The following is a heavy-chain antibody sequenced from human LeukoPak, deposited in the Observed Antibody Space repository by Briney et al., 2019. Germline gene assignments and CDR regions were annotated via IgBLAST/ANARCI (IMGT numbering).Heavy chain of an antibody. D-gene: IGHD2-2*03. CDR3: ARVDGYCSSTSCHAGWFDP. J-gene: IGHJ5*02. Sequence: GGSLRLSCAASGFTFSSYWMPCVRQAPGKGLVWVSRINSDGGSTSYADSVKGRFTISRDNAKNTLYLQMNSLRAEDTAVYYCARVDGYCSSTSCHAGWFDPWGQGTLVTVSS. CDR2: INSDGGST. V-gene: IGHV3-74*01. CDR1: GFTFSSYW.